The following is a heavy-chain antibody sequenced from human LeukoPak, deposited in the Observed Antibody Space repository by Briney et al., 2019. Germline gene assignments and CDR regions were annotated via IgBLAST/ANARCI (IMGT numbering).Heavy chain of an antibody. CDR2: IYYSGST. J-gene: IGHJ5*02. CDR3: ARRSSGWYFDP. V-gene: IGHV4-59*01. D-gene: IGHD6-19*01. CDR1: GGSISSYY. Sequence: SETLSLTYTVSGGSISSYYWSWIRQPPGKGLEWIGYIYYSGSTNYNPSLKSRVTISVDTSKNQFSLKLSSVTATDTAAYYCARRSSGWYFDPWGQGTLVTVSS.